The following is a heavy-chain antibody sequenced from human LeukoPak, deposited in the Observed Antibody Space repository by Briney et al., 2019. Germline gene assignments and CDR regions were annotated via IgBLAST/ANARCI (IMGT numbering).Heavy chain of an antibody. CDR3: ARGLRFHYYYGMDV. Sequence: PGGSLRLSCAASGFTFSSYAMSWVRQAPGKGLEWVSAISGSGGSTYYADSVKGRFTISRDNSKNTLYLQMNSLRAEDTAVYYCARGLRFHYYYGMDVWGQGTTVTVSS. CDR2: ISGSGGST. CDR1: GFTFSSYA. V-gene: IGHV3-23*01. D-gene: IGHD3/OR15-3a*01. J-gene: IGHJ6*02.